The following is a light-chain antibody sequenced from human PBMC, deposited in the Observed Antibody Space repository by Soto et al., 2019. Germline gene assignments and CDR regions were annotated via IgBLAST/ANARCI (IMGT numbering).Light chain of an antibody. CDR3: GTCDTRLPACV. V-gene: IGLV1-51*01. J-gene: IGLJ1*01. CDR2: DDN. CDR1: ASNIGNNS. Sequence: QSVLTQPPSVSAAPGQRVTISCSGSASNIGNNSVSWYQQLPGAAPKLLIYDDNNRPSGIPDRFSGSKSGTSATLGITGLQTGDEADYYCGTCDTRLPACVFGPGTKLTVL.